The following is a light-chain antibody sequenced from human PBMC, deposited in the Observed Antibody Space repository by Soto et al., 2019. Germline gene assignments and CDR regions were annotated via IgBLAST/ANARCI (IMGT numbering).Light chain of an antibody. V-gene: IGLV2-14*01. Sequence: QSVLTQPASVSGSPGQSITISCTGTSSDVGGYDYVSWYQQYAGKVPKLTIYNVRNRPSGVSNRFSGSKSGNTASLTISGLQPEDEADYFCSSYTNSGTVLFGGGTKLTVL. J-gene: IGLJ2*01. CDR1: SSDVGGYDY. CDR2: NVR. CDR3: SSYTNSGTVL.